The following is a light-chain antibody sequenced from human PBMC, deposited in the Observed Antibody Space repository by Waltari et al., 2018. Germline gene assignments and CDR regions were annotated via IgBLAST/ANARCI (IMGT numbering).Light chain of an antibody. Sequence: DIQMTQSPSSLSASVGDRVTITCRASHNIFNYLYWYLQKPGKAPKLLISSASILQSGVPSRFGGSGFGTDFALTITGLQPEDFGTYYCQQTASAPITFGRGTKVDIK. J-gene: IGKJ1*01. CDR3: QQTASAPIT. CDR2: SAS. V-gene: IGKV1-39*01. CDR1: HNIFNY.